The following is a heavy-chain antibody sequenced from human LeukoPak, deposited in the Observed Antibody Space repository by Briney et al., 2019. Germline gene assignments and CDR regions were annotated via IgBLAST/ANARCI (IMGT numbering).Heavy chain of an antibody. Sequence: SQTLSLTCTVSGGSISSGDYYWSWIRQPPGKGLEWIGYIYYSGSTYYNPSRKSRVTISVDTSKNQFSLKLSSVTAEDTAVYYCARGGGDSFDYWGQGTLVTVSS. V-gene: IGHV4-30-4*08. CDR2: IYYSGST. CDR1: GGSISSGDYY. J-gene: IGHJ4*02. CDR3: ARGGGDSFDY. D-gene: IGHD3-10*01.